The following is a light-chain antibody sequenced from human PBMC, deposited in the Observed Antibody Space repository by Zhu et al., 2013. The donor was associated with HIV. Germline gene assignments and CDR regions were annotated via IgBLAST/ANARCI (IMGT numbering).Light chain of an antibody. CDR2: KAS. CDR3: QEYNSYWT. Sequence: DIQLTQSPSFLYASVGDRVTMTCRASQSVSTWVAWYQHKPGKAPKLLIYKASSLQSGVPSRFSGSGSGTEFTLTISSLQPDDFATYYCQEYNSYWTFGQGTKVEIK. J-gene: IGKJ1*01. CDR1: QSVSTW. V-gene: IGKV1-5*03.